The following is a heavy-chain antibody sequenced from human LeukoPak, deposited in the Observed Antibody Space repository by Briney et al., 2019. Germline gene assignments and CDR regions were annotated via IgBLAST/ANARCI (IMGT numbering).Heavy chain of an antibody. CDR2: ISGSGGST. Sequence: GGSLRLSCAASGFAFSSYAMSWVRQAPGKGLEWVSVISGSGGSTYYADSVKGRFTISRDNSKNTLYLEVNSLRAEDTAVYYCAKDSGSGSSNYYYYGMDVWGQGTTVTVSS. CDR1: GFAFSSYA. CDR3: AKDSGSGSSNYYYYGMDV. D-gene: IGHD3-3*01. V-gene: IGHV3-23*01. J-gene: IGHJ6*02.